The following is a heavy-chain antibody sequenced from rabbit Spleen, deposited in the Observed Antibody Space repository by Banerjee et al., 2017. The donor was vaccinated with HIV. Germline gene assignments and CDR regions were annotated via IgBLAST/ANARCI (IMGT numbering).Heavy chain of an antibody. CDR3: ARDTGSSFSSYGMDL. J-gene: IGHJ6*01. D-gene: IGHD8-1*01. CDR2: INIVTGKS. CDR1: GVSLNDKDV. V-gene: IGHV1S45*01. Sequence: QEQLEESGGGLVKPEGSLTLTCKASGVSLNDKDVMCWVRQAPGKGLEWIACINIVTGKSVYASWAKGRFTMSRTSSTTVTLQMPSLTVADTATYFCARDTGSSFSSYGMDLWGQGTLVTVS.